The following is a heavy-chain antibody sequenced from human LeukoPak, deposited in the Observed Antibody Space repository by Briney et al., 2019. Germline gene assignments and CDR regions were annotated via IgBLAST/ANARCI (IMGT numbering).Heavy chain of an antibody. CDR2: LNPSAGST. D-gene: IGHD4-23*01. CDR1: GYTFTSYY. V-gene: IGHV1-46*01. J-gene: IGHJ5*02. CDR3: ARDNSVEDTAWWFDP. Sequence: ASVKVSCKASGYTFTSYYMHWVRQAPGQGLEGMGILNPSAGSTSYAQKFQGRVTMTRDMSTSTDYMELSSLRSEDTAVYYCARDNSVEDTAWWFDPWGQGTLVTVSS.